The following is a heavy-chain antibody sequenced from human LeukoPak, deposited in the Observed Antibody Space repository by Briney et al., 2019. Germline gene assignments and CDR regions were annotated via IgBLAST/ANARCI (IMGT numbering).Heavy chain of an antibody. CDR2: IRYDGSNK. CDR3: AKDGRPYSSSSPFDY. D-gene: IGHD6-6*01. V-gene: IGHV3-30*02. J-gene: IGHJ4*02. CDR1: GFTFSSYG. Sequence: GGSLRLSCAASGFTFSSYGMHWVRQAPGKGLEWVAFIRYDGSNKYYADSVKGRFTISRDNSKNTLYLQMNSLRAEDTAVYYCAKDGRPYSSSSPFDYWGQGTLVTVSS.